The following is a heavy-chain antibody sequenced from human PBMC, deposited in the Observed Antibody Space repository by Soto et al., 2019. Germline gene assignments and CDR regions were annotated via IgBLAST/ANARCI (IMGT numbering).Heavy chain of an antibody. D-gene: IGHD3-22*01. CDR1: GGSISTYY. Sequence: QVQLQESGPGLVKPSETLSLTCSVSGGSISTYYWSWIRQPPGKGLEWMGYIHYSGTTNYNPSLKGRVTISVDTSKNQSSLKLSYVTAADTAVYYCARGYYDSSGYYRAYWYFDLWGRGTLVTVSS. CDR2: IHYSGTT. V-gene: IGHV4-59*01. J-gene: IGHJ2*01. CDR3: ARGYYDSSGYYRAYWYFDL.